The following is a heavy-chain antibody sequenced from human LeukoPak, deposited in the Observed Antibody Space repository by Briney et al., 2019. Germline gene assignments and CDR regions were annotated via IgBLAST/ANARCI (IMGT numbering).Heavy chain of an antibody. D-gene: IGHD5-12*01. CDR1: GYTFTGYY. J-gene: IGHJ4*02. V-gene: IGHV1-2*02. CDR2: INPNSGGT. CDR3: ARESRGEVHIVATTFDY. Sequence: ASVKVSCKASGYTFTGYYMHWVRQAPGQGLEWMGWINPNSGGTNYAQKFQGRVTMTRDTSISTAYMELSRLRSDDAAVYYCARESRGEVHIVATTFDYWGQGTLVTVP.